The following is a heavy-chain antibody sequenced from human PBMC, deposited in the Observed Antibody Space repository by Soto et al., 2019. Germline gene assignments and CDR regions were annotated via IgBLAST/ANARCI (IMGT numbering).Heavy chain of an antibody. Sequence: SETLSLTCTVAGDSISSPDYYWSWIRQAPGKGLELIGYVYYRGSIYYTPSFESRVSISIDTSKNQFSLRLTSVTAADSAVYFCARVTFTPNWFDSWGLGILVTSPQ. CDR2: VYYRGSI. CDR3: ARVTFTPNWFDS. J-gene: IGHJ5*01. D-gene: IGHD3-16*01. CDR1: GDSISSPDYY. V-gene: IGHV4-30-4*01.